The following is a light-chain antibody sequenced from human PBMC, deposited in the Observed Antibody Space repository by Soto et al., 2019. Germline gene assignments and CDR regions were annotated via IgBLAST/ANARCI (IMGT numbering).Light chain of an antibody. V-gene: IGKV3D-20*02. Sequence: EIVLTQSPGTLSLSPGERATLSCRASQSVGNNNLAWYQQKPGQAPRLLIYDASNRATGIPARFSGSGSGTDFTLTISSLEPEDFAVYYCQQRSNWITFGQGTRLEIK. CDR1: QSVGNNN. CDR3: QQRSNWIT. CDR2: DAS. J-gene: IGKJ5*01.